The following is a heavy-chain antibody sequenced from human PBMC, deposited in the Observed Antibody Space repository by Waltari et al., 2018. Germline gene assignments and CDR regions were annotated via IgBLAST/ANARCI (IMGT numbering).Heavy chain of an antibody. Sequence: QITLKESGPARVKPTETLTLTCTFSGFSLSSSGVGVGWIRQPPGKALEWLALIYWNDDKLYSPSLKTRLTSAKDTSKNQVVLRMTNMDPVDTATYYCAHRPSITEAIWGAFDVWGQGTLAIVSS. D-gene: IGHD3-10*01. CDR3: AHRPSITEAIWGAFDV. V-gene: IGHV2-5*01. J-gene: IGHJ3*01. CDR1: GFSLSSSGVG. CDR2: IYWNDDK.